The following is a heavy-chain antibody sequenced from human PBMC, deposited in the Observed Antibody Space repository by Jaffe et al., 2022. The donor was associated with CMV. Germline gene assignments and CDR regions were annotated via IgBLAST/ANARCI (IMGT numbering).Heavy chain of an antibody. Sequence: EVQLVESGGGLVQPGRSLRLSCAASGFTFDDYAMHWVRQAPGKGLEWVSGISWNSGSIGYADSVKGRFTISRDNAKNSLYLQMNSLRAEDTALYYCAKDIGRGPGTRYDYWGQGTLVTVSS. CDR2: ISWNSGSI. V-gene: IGHV3-9*01. D-gene: IGHD1-1*01. CDR1: GFTFDDYA. J-gene: IGHJ4*02. CDR3: AKDIGRGPGTRYDY.